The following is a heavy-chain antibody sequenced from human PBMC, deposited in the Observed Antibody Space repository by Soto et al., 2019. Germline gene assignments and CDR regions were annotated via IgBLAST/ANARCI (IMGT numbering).Heavy chain of an antibody. D-gene: IGHD3-3*01. J-gene: IGHJ6*02. CDR1: GGTFSSYS. CDR3: ATVLRFLEWLPRDYYYYGMDV. CDR2: IIPIFGTA. Sequence: SVKVSCKASGGTFSSYSISWVLQAPGQGLEWMGGIIPIFGTANYAQKFQGRVTITADESTSTAYMELSSLGSEDTAVYYCATVLRFLEWLPRDYYYYGMDVWGQGTTVTVSS. V-gene: IGHV1-69*13.